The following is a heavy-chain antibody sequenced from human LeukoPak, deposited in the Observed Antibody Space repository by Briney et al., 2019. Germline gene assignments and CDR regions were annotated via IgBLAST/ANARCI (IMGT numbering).Heavy chain of an antibody. D-gene: IGHD2-15*01. V-gene: IGHV3-23*01. CDR1: GFTFSSYA. Sequence: GGSLRLSCAAPGFTFSSYAMSWVRQAPGKGLEWVSAISGSGGSTYYADSVKGRFTISRDNSKNTLYLQMNSLRAEDTAVYYCANAPNDIVVVVAAPTDYWGQGTLVTVSS. CDR2: ISGSGGST. CDR3: ANAPNDIVVVVAAPTDY. J-gene: IGHJ4*02.